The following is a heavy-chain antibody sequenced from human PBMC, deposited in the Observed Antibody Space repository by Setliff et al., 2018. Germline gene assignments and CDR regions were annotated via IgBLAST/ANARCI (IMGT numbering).Heavy chain of an antibody. Sequence: AASVKVSCKASGGTFNSYTISWVRQAPGQGLEWMGGIIPIFGSANYARKFQGRVTVTADESTSTAYMELSSLRSEDTAVYYCARGSVEYSRGWYYFDYWAQGTLVTVS. CDR2: IIPIFGSA. CDR3: ARGSVEYSRGWYYFDY. V-gene: IGHV1-69*13. D-gene: IGHD6-19*01. J-gene: IGHJ4*02. CDR1: GGTFNSYT.